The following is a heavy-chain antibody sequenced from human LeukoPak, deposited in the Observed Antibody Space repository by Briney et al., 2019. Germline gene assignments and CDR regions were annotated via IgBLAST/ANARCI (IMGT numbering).Heavy chain of an antibody. CDR3: ARGGGLDV. V-gene: IGHV3-7*03. D-gene: IGHD3-16*01. CDR2: INHNGNVN. Sequence: GALRLSCAASGFTFSSYWMNWARRAPGKGLEWVASINHNGNVNYYVDSVKGRFTISRDNAKNSLYLQMSNLRAEDTAVYFCARGGGLDVWGQGATVTVSS. J-gene: IGHJ6*02. CDR1: GFTFSSYW.